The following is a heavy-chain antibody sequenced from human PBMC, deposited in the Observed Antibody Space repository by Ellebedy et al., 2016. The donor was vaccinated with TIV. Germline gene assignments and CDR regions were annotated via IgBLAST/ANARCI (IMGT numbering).Heavy chain of an antibody. Sequence: GESLKISCAASGFTFSSYAMSWVRQAPGKGLEWVSAISGSGGSTYYADSVKGRFTISRDNSKNTLYLQMNSLRAEDTAVYYCAKDLPFDCSGGSCYPDYWGQGTLVTVSS. V-gene: IGHV3-23*01. CDR2: ISGSGGST. D-gene: IGHD2-15*01. CDR3: AKDLPFDCSGGSCYPDY. J-gene: IGHJ4*02. CDR1: GFTFSSYA.